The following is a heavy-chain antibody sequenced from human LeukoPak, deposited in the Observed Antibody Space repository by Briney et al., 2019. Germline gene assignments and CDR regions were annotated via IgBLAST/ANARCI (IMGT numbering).Heavy chain of an antibody. Sequence: ASVKVSCKASGYTFTTYGISWVRQAPGQGLEWMGWMNPNSGNTGYAQKFQGRVTMTRNTSISTAYMELSSLRSEDTAVYYCARGGEWFDPWGQGTLVTVSS. CDR3: ARGGEWFDP. V-gene: IGHV1-8*02. J-gene: IGHJ5*02. CDR1: GYTFTTYG. CDR2: MNPNSGNT.